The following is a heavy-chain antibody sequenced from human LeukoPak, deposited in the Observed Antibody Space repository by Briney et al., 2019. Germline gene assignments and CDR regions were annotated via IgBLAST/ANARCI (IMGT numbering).Heavy chain of an antibody. D-gene: IGHD2-21*02. CDR1: GFTFGGSA. CDR2: ISWDSGSL. V-gene: IGHV3-9*01. CDR3: ARVPLHDFYGMDV. J-gene: IGHJ6*02. Sequence: PGRSLRLSCAVSGFTFGGSAMHWVRQAPGKGLEWVSGISWDSGSLDYADCVKGRFTISRDNAKNSLYLQMNSLRAEDTAVYYCARVPLHDFYGMDVWGQGTTVTVSS.